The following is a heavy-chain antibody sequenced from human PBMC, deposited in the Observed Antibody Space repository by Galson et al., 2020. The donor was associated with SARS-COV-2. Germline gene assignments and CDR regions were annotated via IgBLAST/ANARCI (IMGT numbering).Heavy chain of an antibody. D-gene: IGHD2-8*02. Sequence: SETLSLTCAVYGGSFSGYSWNWLRQTPGKGLEGIGQINDSGSASSSPSLRSRSTISIDMSKDQFSLKLTTVTAADTAVYYCARRGKFCTGSGFYSLWTFDSWGQGTLVTVSS. J-gene: IGHJ4*02. V-gene: IGHV4-34*01. CDR3: ARRGKFCTGSGFYSLWTFDS. CDR1: GGSFSGYS. CDR2: INDSGSA.